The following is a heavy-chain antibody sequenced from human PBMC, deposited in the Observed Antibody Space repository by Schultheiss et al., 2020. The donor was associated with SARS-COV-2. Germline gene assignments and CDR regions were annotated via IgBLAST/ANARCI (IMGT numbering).Heavy chain of an antibody. V-gene: IGHV3-23*01. CDR1: GFTFSSYA. CDR3: AKDTGDNWGISVDNWFDP. J-gene: IGHJ5*02. Sequence: GGSLRLSCAASGFTFSSYAMSWVRQAPGKGLEWVSAISDSGGSTYYADSVKGRFTISRDNSKNTLYLQMNSLRAEDTAVYYCAKDTGDNWGISVDNWFDPWGQGTLVTVSS. CDR2: ISDSGGST. D-gene: IGHD7-27*01.